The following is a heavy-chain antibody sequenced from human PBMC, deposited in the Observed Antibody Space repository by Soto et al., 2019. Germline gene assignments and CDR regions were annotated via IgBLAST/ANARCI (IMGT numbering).Heavy chain of an antibody. CDR3: AQVKRGVRFSYYYYGMDV. Sequence: PGGSLRLSXAAFGFTFSSYAMSWVRQAPGKGLEWVSAISGSGGSTYYADSVKGRFTISRDNSKNTLYLQMNSLRAEDTAVYYCAQVKRGVRFSYYYYGMDVWGQGTTVTVSS. CDR2: ISGSGGST. D-gene: IGHD3-3*01. J-gene: IGHJ6*02. CDR1: GFTFSSYA. V-gene: IGHV3-23*01.